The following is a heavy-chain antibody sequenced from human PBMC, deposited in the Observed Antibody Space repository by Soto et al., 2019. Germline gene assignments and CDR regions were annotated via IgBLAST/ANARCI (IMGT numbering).Heavy chain of an antibody. V-gene: IGHV3-30*03. J-gene: IGHJ4*02. Sequence: GGALRLSCAASGFNSGVFGIHWVREAPGKGLEWLSVLSYEGSEEYYADSVRGRFTISRDNPKNTLFLQMDSLRVDDTGVYYCALTRRSSLLEVAGPGFEYWGQGTLVTAPQ. CDR2: LSYEGSEE. CDR3: ALTRRSSLLEVAGPGFEY. D-gene: IGHD6-19*01. CDR1: GFNSGVFG.